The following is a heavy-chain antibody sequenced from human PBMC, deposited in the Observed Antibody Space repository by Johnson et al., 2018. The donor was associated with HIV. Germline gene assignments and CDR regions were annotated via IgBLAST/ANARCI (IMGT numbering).Heavy chain of an antibody. CDR1: GFTVSSNY. D-gene: IGHD7-27*01. V-gene: IGHV3-11*04. Sequence: VQLVESGGGLMQPGGSLRLSCAASGFTVSSNYITWIRQAPGKGLEWISYISSSGSTIYYADSVKGRFTSSRDNSKNSLSLQMSSLRVEDTAVYYCARGSGVGAFDIWGQGTMVTVSS. CDR3: ARGSGVGAFDI. CDR2: ISSSGSTI. J-gene: IGHJ3*02.